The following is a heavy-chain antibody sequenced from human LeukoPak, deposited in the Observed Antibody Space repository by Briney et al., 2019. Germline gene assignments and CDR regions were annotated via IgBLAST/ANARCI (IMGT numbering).Heavy chain of an antibody. CDR2: ITGSGGNT. J-gene: IGHJ6*02. D-gene: IGHD6-13*01. V-gene: IGHV3-23*01. CDR3: AKAASSSWPSYYYGMDV. CDR1: GFIFSSYS. Sequence: GGSLRLSCAASGFIFSSYSMSWVRQAPGKGLEWFSVITGSGGNTYYADSVKGRFTISKDNSKNTVYLQMSSLRVDDTAVYYCAKAASSSWPSYYYGMDVWGQGTTVTVSS.